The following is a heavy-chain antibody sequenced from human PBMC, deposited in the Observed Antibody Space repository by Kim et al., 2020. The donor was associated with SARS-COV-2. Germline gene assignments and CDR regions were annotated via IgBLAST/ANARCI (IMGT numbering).Heavy chain of an antibody. CDR2: IYYSGSS. CDR3: ARDKGDYYGSGSFYLGWF. J-gene: IGHJ5*01. CDR1: GDSISSYY. V-gene: IGHV4-59*01. D-gene: IGHD3-10*01. Sequence: SETLSLTCTVSGDSISSYYWSWIRQSPGKGLEWIGNIYYSGSSNYNPSLKSRVTMSLDTSKNQFSLKLSSVTAADMAVYYCARDKGDYYGSGSFYLGWF.